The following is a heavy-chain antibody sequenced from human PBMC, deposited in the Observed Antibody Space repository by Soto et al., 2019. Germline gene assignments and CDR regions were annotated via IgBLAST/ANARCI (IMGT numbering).Heavy chain of an antibody. J-gene: IGHJ4*02. V-gene: IGHV1-69*19. CDR2: ISPMFGAA. Sequence: QVQLVQSGAEMKKPGSSVKVSCQSSGGTFNTYAMNWVRQAPGQGAEWMGDISPMFGAANYAPKFQGRVTITADESTGTSYMQLSSLTSEDTALYFCAREVQVHTPAFVCWGQGTLVTVSS. CDR1: GGTFNTYA. CDR3: AREVQVHTPAFVC. D-gene: IGHD3-10*01.